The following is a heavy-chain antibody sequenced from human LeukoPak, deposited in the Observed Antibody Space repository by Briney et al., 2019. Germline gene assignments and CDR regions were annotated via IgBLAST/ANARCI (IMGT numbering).Heavy chain of an antibody. V-gene: IGHV3-13*01. J-gene: IGHJ4*02. CDR3: VREARGYHYTYFDY. D-gene: IGHD5-18*01. CDR1: GFTLGSHD. Sequence: GGSLRLSCTASGFTLGSHDMHWVRQSPGQGLEWVAAVSSGFHAFFADSVQGRFTVSKEDARNSLYLQMNSLRAGDTAVYYCVREARGYHYTYFDYWGQGTLVTVSS. CDR2: VSSGFHA.